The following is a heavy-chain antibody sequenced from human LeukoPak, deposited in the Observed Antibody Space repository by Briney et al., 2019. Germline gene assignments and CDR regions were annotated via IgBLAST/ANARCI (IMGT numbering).Heavy chain of an antibody. J-gene: IGHJ4*02. CDR3: ARARMYYYDSSGDFDY. V-gene: IGHV4-34*01. D-gene: IGHD3-22*01. CDR2: INHGGST. Sequence: PSETLSLTCAVYGGSFSGYYWSWIRQPPGKGLEWIGEINHGGSTNYNPSLKSRVTISVDTSKNQFSLKLSSVTAADTAVYYCARARMYYYDSSGDFDYWGQGTLVTVSS. CDR1: GGSFSGYY.